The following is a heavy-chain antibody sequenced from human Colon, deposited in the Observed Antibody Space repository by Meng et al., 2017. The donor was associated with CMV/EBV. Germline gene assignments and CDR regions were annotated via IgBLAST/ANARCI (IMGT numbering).Heavy chain of an antibody. D-gene: IGHD3-22*01. CDR2: IYYGGGAT. J-gene: IGHJ3*02. Sequence: GGSLRLSCAASGFTFSRYAMSWVRQAPGKGLQWVSSIYYGGGATHYPDSVKGRFTISRDTSENTVYLQMSSLRVDDTALYYCAKGVTSGSTYRAFDILGQGAKVTVSS. V-gene: IGHV3-23*03. CDR1: GFTFSRYA. CDR3: AKGVTSGSTYRAFDI.